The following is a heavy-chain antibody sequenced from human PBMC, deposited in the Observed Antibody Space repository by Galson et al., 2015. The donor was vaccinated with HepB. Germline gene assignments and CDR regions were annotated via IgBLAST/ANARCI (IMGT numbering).Heavy chain of an antibody. V-gene: IGHV1-18*01. CDR1: GYTFTSYG. CDR3: ARAFGTTVYRWENWFDP. D-gene: IGHD4-11*01. J-gene: IGHJ5*02. Sequence: SVKVSCKASGYTFTSYGISWVRQAPGQGLEWMGWISAYNGNTNYAQKLQGRVTMTTDTSTSTAYMELRSLRSDDTAVYYCARAFGTTVYRWENWFDPWGQGTLVTVSS. CDR2: ISAYNGNT.